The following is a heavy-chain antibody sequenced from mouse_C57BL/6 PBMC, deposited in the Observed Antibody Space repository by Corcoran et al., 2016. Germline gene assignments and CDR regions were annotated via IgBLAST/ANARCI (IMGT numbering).Heavy chain of an antibody. D-gene: IGHD3-1*01. J-gene: IGHJ4*01. Sequence: QIQLVQSGPELKKPGETVKISCKASGYTLTTYGMSWVKQAPGKGLKWMGWINTYSGVPTYADDFKGRFAFSLETSASTAYLQINNLKNEDTATYFCARSAYYYAMDYWGQGTSVTVSS. CDR3: ARSAYYYAMDY. V-gene: IGHV9-3*01. CDR1: GYTLTTYG. CDR2: INTYSGVP.